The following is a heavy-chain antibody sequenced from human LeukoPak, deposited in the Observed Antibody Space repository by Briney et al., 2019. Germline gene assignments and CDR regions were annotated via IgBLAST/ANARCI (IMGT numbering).Heavy chain of an antibody. Sequence: GGSLRLSCAASGFTFSSYAMSWVRQAPGQGLEWVSAISGSGGSTYYADSVKGRFTISRDNSKNTLYLQMNSLRAEDTAVYYCASRGNSGSNAWGQGTLVTVSS. D-gene: IGHD1-26*01. CDR1: GFTFSSYA. J-gene: IGHJ5*02. CDR3: ASRGNSGSNA. CDR2: ISGSGGST. V-gene: IGHV3-23*01.